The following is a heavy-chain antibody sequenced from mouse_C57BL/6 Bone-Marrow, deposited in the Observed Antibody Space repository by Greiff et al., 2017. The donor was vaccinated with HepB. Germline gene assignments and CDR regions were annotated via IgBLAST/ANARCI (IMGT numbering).Heavy chain of an antibody. CDR1: GYTFTSYG. CDR3: ARDRSSNWYFDV. D-gene: IGHD1-1*01. CDR2: IYPRSGNT. Sequence: VKLQESGAELARPGASVKLSCKASGYTFTSYGISWVKQRTGQGLEWIGEIYPRSGNTYYNEKFKGKATLTADKSSSTAYMELRSLTSEDSAVYFCARDRSSNWYFDVWGTGTTVTVSS. J-gene: IGHJ1*03. V-gene: IGHV1-81*01.